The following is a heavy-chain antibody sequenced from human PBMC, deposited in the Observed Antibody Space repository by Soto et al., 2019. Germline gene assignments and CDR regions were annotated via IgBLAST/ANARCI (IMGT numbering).Heavy chain of an antibody. CDR1: GFSFSTFA. D-gene: IGHD3-3*01. Sequence: GGSQILSCATSGFSFSTFAVNWVRQAPGKGLEWVSSISGSGGSSYYADSVKGRFTISRDNSKDTLYLQVNSLRVEDTAIYYCAKDQYYDAGFDYWGLGTLVTVSS. CDR3: AKDQYYDAGFDY. CDR2: ISGSGGSS. V-gene: IGHV3-23*01. J-gene: IGHJ4*02.